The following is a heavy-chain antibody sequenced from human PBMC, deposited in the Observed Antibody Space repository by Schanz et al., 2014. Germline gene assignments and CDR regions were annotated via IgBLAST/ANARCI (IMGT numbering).Heavy chain of an antibody. Sequence: QVQLVESGGGVVQPGRSLRLSCATSGLNFDYYGMHWVRQAPGKGLEWVAVIWYDGSKKYYADSVKGRFTISRDSSKNTLDLQMNSLRAEDTAVYYCVGGQNWFDPWGQGTLVTVSS. D-gene: IGHD2-15*01. CDR3: VGGQNWFDP. CDR1: GLNFDYYG. CDR2: IWYDGSKK. J-gene: IGHJ5*02. V-gene: IGHV3-33*01.